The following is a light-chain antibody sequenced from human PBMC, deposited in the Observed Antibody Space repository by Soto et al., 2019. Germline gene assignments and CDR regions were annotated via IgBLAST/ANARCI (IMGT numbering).Light chain of an antibody. CDR3: SSHTGSTVV. J-gene: IGLJ2*01. CDR2: DVS. CDR1: SSDVGTYNF. Sequence: QSALTQPASVSRSPGQSITISCTGTSSDVGTYNFVSWYQHHPGKAPKLIIYDVSSRPSGVSNRFSGSKSGNTASLTISGLQSEDEADYYRSSHTGSTVVFGGGTKVTVL. V-gene: IGLV2-14*03.